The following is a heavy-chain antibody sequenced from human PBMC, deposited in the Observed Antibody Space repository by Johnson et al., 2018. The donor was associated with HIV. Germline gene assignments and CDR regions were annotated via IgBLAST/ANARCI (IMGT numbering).Heavy chain of an antibody. CDR1: AFTSSSYS. CDR3: ARDRGLDAFDI. J-gene: IGHJ3*02. Sequence: QMLLVESGGGLVQPGRSLRLSCAASAFTSSSYSMHWVRQAPGKGLEWVAVISYGGNNKYYVDSVKGRFTISRDNSKNTLYLQMNSLRVEDTAVYYCARDRGLDAFDIWGQGTMVTVSS. CDR2: ISYGGNNK. V-gene: IGHV3-30*14. D-gene: IGHD3-10*01.